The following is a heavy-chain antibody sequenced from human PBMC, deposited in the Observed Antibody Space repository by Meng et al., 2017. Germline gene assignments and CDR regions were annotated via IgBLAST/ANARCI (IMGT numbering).Heavy chain of an antibody. CDR1: GFTVSSNY. CDR2: IYSGGST. J-gene: IGHJ4*02. V-gene: IGHV3-53*01. CDR3: AKEDSGNDY. D-gene: IGHD6-19*01. Sequence: GESLKISCAASGFTVSSNYMSWVRQAPGKGLEWVSVIYSGGSTYYADSVKGRFNISRHNSKNTLYLQMNSLRAEDTAVYYCAKEDSGNDYWGQGTLVTVSS.